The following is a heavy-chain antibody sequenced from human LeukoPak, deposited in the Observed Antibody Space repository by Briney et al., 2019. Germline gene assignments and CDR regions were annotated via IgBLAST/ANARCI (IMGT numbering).Heavy chain of an antibody. D-gene: IGHD1-14*01. CDR2: ISGSGGST. CDR1: GFTFSSYA. J-gene: IGHJ6*03. CDR3: AKSPQKSDQNRYYYYMDV. V-gene: IGHV3-23*01. Sequence: PGGSLRLSCAASGFTFSSYAMSWVRQAPGKGLEWVSAISGSGGSTYYADSVKGRFTISRDNFKNTLYLQMNSLRAEDTAVYYCAKSPQKSDQNRYYYYMDVWGKGTTVTVSS.